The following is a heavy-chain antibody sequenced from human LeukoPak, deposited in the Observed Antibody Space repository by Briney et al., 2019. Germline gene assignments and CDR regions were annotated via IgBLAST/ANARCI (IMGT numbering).Heavy chain of an antibody. CDR2: ISGSGTNT. CDR3: VKEMFGGRVLQGGWSFDH. D-gene: IGHD3-10*02. J-gene: IGHJ2*01. CDR1: GFTFTTYA. V-gene: IGHV3-23*01. Sequence: GGSLRLSCAASGFTFTTYAMTWLRQAPGKGLECVSSISGSGTNTSYADSVKGRFTISRDNSKKTLYLQMKSLRAGDTAIYYCVKEMFGGRVLQGGWSFDHWGRGTLVTVSS.